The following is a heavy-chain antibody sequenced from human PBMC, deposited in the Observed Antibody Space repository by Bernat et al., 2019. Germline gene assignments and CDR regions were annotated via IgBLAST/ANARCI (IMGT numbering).Heavy chain of an antibody. D-gene: IGHD1-26*01. CDR1: GFTFSSYA. CDR2: ISGSGGST. J-gene: IGHJ4*02. Sequence: EVQLLESGGGLVQPGGSLRLSCAASGFTFSSYAMSWFRQAPGKGLEWVSAISGSGGSTYYADSVKGRFTISRDNSKNTLYLQMNSLRAEDTAVYYCAKSDWEPTITDYWGQGTLVTVSS. CDR3: AKSDWEPTITDY. V-gene: IGHV3-23*01.